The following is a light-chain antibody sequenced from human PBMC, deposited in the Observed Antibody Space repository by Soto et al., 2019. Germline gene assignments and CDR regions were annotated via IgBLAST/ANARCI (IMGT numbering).Light chain of an antibody. Sequence: EVVMTQSPATLSVSPGETAILSCMASQSVSNNLAWYQQRPGQAPRLLMYGVSTRATGVPVRFSGSGFGTRFSLTINSLQSDDLAVYFCQQYASGPQTFGQGTKVEIK. V-gene: IGKV3-15*01. CDR3: QQYASGPQT. J-gene: IGKJ1*01. CDR1: QSVSNN. CDR2: GVS.